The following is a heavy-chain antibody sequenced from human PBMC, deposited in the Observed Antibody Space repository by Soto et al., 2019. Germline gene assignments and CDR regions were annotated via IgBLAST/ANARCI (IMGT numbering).Heavy chain of an antibody. CDR2: LSYDGINE. Sequence: QVQLVESGGSVVQPGRSLRLSCEASGFTFTSYAMHWVRQAPGKGLEWVAVLSYDGINEYYADSVKGRFTISRDNSKNTLFLQMSSLRVEDTAVYYCARDRLRLGELSLIGYFDYWGQGTLVTVSS. D-gene: IGHD3-16*02. V-gene: IGHV3-30*15. CDR1: GFTFTSYA. CDR3: ARDRLRLGELSLIGYFDY. J-gene: IGHJ4*02.